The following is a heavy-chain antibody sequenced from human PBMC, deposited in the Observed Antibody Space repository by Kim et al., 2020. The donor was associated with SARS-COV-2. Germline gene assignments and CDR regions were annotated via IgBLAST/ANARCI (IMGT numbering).Heavy chain of an antibody. Sequence: GGSLRLSCAASGFTFSSYSMNWVRQAPGKGLEWVSSISSSSSYIYYADSVKGRFTISRDNAKNSLYLQMNSLRAEDTAVYYCARDFRRALDYGDNYYYYYGMDVWGQGTTVTVSS. CDR1: GFTFSSYS. CDR2: ISSSSSYI. CDR3: ARDFRRALDYGDNYYYYYGMDV. V-gene: IGHV3-21*01. J-gene: IGHJ6*02. D-gene: IGHD4-17*01.